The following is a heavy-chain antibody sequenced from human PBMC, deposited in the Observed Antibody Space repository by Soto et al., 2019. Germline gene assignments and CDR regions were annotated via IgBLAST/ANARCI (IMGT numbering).Heavy chain of an antibody. Sequence: QVQLVESGGGMVQPGRSLRLSCAASGFTFSSYGMHWVRQAPGKGLEWVAVISYDGSNKYYADSVKGRFTISRDNSKNTLYLQMNSLRAEDTAVYYCAIIAVAADGDYWGQGTLVTVSS. CDR2: ISYDGSNK. D-gene: IGHD6-19*01. CDR3: AIIAVAADGDY. J-gene: IGHJ4*02. CDR1: GFTFSSYG. V-gene: IGHV3-30*03.